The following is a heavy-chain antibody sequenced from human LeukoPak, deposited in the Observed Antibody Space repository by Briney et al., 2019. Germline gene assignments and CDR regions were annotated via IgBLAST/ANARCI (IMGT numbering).Heavy chain of an antibody. CDR1: GGTFSSYA. CDR2: IIPIFGTA. J-gene: IGHJ4*02. V-gene: IGHV1-69*05. CDR3: ASKKDDYGDYALDY. D-gene: IGHD4-17*01. Sequence: SVKVSCKASGGTFSSYAISWVRQAPGQGLEWMGGIIPIFGTANYAQKFQGRVTITTDESTSTAYMELSSLRSEDTAVYYYASKKDDYGDYALDYWGQGTLVTVSS.